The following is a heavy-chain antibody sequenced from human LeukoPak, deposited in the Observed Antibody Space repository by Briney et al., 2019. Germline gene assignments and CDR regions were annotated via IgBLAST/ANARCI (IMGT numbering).Heavy chain of an antibody. V-gene: IGHV1-18*01. CDR3: ARDRQCGY. CDR1: GYTFTSYG. J-gene: IGHJ4*02. CDR2: IIPYNGNT. D-gene: IGHD2-21*01. Sequence: PAASVKVSCKASGYTFTSYGTSWVRQAPGQGLEWMGWIIPYNGNTNYAPKLQGRLTMTTDTSTCTAYMELRSLRPDDTAVYFCARDRQCGYWGEGTLVTVSS.